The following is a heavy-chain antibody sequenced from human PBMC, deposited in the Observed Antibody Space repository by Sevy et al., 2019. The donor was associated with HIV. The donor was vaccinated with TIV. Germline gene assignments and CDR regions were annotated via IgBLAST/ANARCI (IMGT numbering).Heavy chain of an antibody. V-gene: IGHV3-23*01. Sequence: GGSLRLSCEASGFTFISNAMSWVRQAPGKGLEWVSGISGGGGDTFYADSVKGRFTISRDNSKNTLFLQINSLRAEDTALYYCVKGARYTIPNDPFDIWGQGTMVTVSS. CDR2: ISGGGGDT. D-gene: IGHD2-2*02. CDR3: VKGARYTIPNDPFDI. J-gene: IGHJ3*02. CDR1: GFTFISNA.